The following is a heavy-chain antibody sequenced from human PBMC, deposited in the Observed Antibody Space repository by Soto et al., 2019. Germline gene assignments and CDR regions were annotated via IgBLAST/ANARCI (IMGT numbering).Heavy chain of an antibody. Sequence: ASVKVSCKASGYTFTSYGISWVRQAPGQGLEWMGWISAYNGNTNYAQKLQGRVTMTTDTSTGTAYMELRSLRSDDTAVYYCARDGERFLEWLLPRIDYWGQGTLVTVSS. V-gene: IGHV1-18*04. CDR2: ISAYNGNT. J-gene: IGHJ4*02. CDR1: GYTFTSYG. D-gene: IGHD3-3*01. CDR3: ARDGERFLEWLLPRIDY.